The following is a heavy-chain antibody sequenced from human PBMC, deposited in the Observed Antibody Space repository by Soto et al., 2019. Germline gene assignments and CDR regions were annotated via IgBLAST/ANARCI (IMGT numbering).Heavy chain of an antibody. D-gene: IGHD5-18*01. V-gene: IGHV4-30-4*08. Sequence: SETLSLTCKVSGASLSSGDYYWNWIRQLPGKGLEWIGYIYYSRSTSYNPSLKSRVTISVDTSKNQFSLKLSSVTAADTAVYYCARAPPLKYTYGLRGAFDIWGQGTMVTVSS. CDR3: ARAPPLKYTYGLRGAFDI. CDR2: IYYSRST. J-gene: IGHJ3*02. CDR1: GASLSSGDYY.